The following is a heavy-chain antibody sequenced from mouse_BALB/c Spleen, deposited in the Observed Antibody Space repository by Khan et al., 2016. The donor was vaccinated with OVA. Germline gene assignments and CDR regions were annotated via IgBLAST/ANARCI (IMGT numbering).Heavy chain of an antibody. CDR3: ARQNDYGYALDY. D-gene: IGHD1-1*01. CDR2: ISYSGAT. Sequence: EVQLQESGPSLVKPSQSLSLTCTVTGYSITSNYAWSWIRQFPGSKLEWMGYISYSGATNYNPSLKSRISVTRDTSENQFFLQLSSVTTEDTVTDFCARQNDYGYALDYWGQGTTVTVSS. J-gene: IGHJ4*01. CDR1: GYSITSNYA. V-gene: IGHV3-2*02.